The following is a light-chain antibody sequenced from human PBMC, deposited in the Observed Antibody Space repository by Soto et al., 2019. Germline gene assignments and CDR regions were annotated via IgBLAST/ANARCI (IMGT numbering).Light chain of an antibody. CDR3: QQANSFPLT. V-gene: IGKV1-12*01. J-gene: IGKJ4*01. CDR1: QGVSNY. CDR2: AAS. Sequence: DLQMTQSPSSVSASVGDTVTITCRASQGVSNYLAWYQQKPGKAPKLLIYAASNLQSGVPSRFSGSGSGTDFTLIISSLQPEDFATYYCQQANSFPLTFGGGTKVEIK.